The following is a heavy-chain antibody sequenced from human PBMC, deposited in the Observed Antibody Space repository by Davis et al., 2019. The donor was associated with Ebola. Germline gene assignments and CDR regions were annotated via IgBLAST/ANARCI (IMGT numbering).Heavy chain of an antibody. V-gene: IGHV4-59*01. CDR3: ARNSITKFNWLDP. Sequence: SETLSLTCAVFGGSFSDYYWTWFRQPPGKGLEWIGYIYYTGSTDYNPSLKSRVTISVDTSRNQFSLKMRSVTAADTAVYYCARNSITKFNWLDPWGQGALVTVSS. CDR2: IYYTGST. J-gene: IGHJ5*02. CDR1: GGSFSDYY. D-gene: IGHD1-14*01.